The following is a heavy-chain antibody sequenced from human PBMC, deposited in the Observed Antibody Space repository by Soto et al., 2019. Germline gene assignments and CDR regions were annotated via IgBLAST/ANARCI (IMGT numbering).Heavy chain of an antibody. J-gene: IGHJ4*02. Sequence: GGSLRLSCAASGFTFSSYAMSWVRQAPGKGLEWVSGISGSGGSTYYADSVKGRFTISRDNAKNSLYLQMNSLRAEDTALYYCAKDHYYDFWSGYLDYWGQGTLVTVSS. D-gene: IGHD3-3*01. CDR3: AKDHYYDFWSGYLDY. CDR1: GFTFSSYA. CDR2: ISGSGGST. V-gene: IGHV3-23*01.